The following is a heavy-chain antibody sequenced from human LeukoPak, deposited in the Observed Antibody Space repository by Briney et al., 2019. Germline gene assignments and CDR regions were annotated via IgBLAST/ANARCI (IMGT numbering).Heavy chain of an antibody. Sequence: GGSLRLSCVASGFTFSGYPMHWVRQTPGKGLDWVAIISDDGGRKFYADSVEGRFTISRDNSKNTLFLQMNSLRAEDTALYYCVRGVYNNGNMNDYWGQGTLVTVSS. CDR2: ISDDGGRK. CDR1: GFTFSGYP. D-gene: IGHD5/OR15-5a*01. V-gene: IGHV3-30*04. CDR3: VRGVYNNGNMNDY. J-gene: IGHJ4*02.